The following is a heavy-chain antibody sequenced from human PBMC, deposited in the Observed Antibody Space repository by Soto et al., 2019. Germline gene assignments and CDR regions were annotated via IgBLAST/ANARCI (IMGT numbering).Heavy chain of an antibody. V-gene: IGHV1-69*13. D-gene: IGHD4-17*01. J-gene: IGHJ2*01. Sequence: ASVKVSCKASGGTFSSYAISWVRQAPGQGLEWMGGIIPIFGTANYAQKFQGRVTITADESTSTAYMELSSLRSEDTAVYYCARGDYGDYRVGYFDLWGRGTLVTVSS. CDR1: GGTFSSYA. CDR3: ARGDYGDYRVGYFDL. CDR2: IIPIFGTA.